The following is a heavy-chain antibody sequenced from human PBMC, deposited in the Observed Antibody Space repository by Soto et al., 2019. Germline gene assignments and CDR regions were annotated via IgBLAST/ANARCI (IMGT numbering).Heavy chain of an antibody. CDR2: ISYDGSNK. V-gene: IGHV3-30-3*01. D-gene: IGHD6-6*01. CDR1: GFTFSSYA. CDR3: ERDRVGIAARRYYYYGMDV. J-gene: IGHJ6*02. Sequence: QVQLVESGGGVVQPGRSLRLSCAASGFTFSSYAMHWVRQAPGKGLEWVAVISYDGSNKYYADSVKGRFTISRDNSKNTLYLQMNSLRAEDTAVYYCERDRVGIAARRYYYYGMDVWGQGTTVTVSS.